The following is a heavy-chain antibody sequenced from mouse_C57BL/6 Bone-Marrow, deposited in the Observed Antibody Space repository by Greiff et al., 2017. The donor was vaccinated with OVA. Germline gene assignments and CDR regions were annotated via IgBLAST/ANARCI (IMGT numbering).Heavy chain of an antibody. CDR3: TTMVVADY. CDR2: IDPENGDT. J-gene: IGHJ2*01. Sequence: VQLQQSGAELVRPGASVKLSCTASGFNIKDDYMHWVKQRPEQGLEWIGWIDPENGDTEYASKFQGKATITADTSSNTAYLQLSSLTSEDTAVYDGTTMVVADYWGQGTTLTVSS. V-gene: IGHV14-4*01. D-gene: IGHD1-1*01. CDR1: GFNIKDDY.